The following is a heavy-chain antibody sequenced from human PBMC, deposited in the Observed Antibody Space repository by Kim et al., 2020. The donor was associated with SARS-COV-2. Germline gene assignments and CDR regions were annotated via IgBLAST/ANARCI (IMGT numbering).Heavy chain of an antibody. Sequence: GGSLRLSCAASGLTVSANYMNWVRQAPGKGLEWVSVMYSTGATYYADSVKGRFSISRDNSKNTIFLQMNSLRAGDTAVYYCAKSPRPHSSASGPYFDYW. CDR3: AKSPRPHSSASGPYFDY. CDR2: MYSTGAT. V-gene: IGHV3-53*01. D-gene: IGHD3-22*01. CDR1: GLTVSANY. J-gene: IGHJ4*01.